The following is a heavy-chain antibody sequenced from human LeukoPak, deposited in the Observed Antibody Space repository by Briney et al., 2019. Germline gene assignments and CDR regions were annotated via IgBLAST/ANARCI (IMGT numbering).Heavy chain of an antibody. J-gene: IGHJ3*02. CDR1: GYTFTSYG. V-gene: IGHV1-18*01. CDR2: ISAYNGST. CDR3: ARVPIVGATRVAFDI. D-gene: IGHD1-26*01. Sequence: GASVKVSCKASGYTFTSYGISWVRQAPGQGLEWMGWISAYNGSTNYAQKLQGRVTMTTDTSTSTAYMELRSLRSDDTAVYYCARVPIVGATRVAFDIWGQGTMVTVSS.